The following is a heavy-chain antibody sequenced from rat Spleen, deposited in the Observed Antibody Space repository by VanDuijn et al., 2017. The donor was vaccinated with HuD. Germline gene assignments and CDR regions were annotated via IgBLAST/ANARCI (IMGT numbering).Heavy chain of an antibody. Sequence: EVQLVESGGGLVQPGRSLKLSCAASGFTFSDYYMAWVRQAPTKGLEWVAYISTSGGSTYYPDSVKGRFTISRDNAKSTLYLQMNSLRSEDTATYYCTRDGGYWGQGVMVTVSS. D-gene: IGHD1-11*01. CDR2: ISTSGGST. CDR3: TRDGGY. V-gene: IGHV5-27*01. J-gene: IGHJ2*01. CDR1: GFTFSDYY.